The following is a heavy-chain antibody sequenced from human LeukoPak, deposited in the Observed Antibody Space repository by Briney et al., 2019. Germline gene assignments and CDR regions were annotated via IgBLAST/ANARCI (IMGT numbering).Heavy chain of an antibody. Sequence: SETLSLTCSVSGGSIGRGSYYWGSIRQPPGKGLEWIGSIYYSGSTYYSPSLKSRVTISVDTSKNQFSLKLSSVTAADTAVYYCARLLRVGYCSTTTCNWFDPWGQGTLVTVSS. D-gene: IGHD2-2*03. V-gene: IGHV4-39*07. CDR2: IYYSGST. J-gene: IGHJ5*02. CDR3: ARLLRVGYCSTTTCNWFDP. CDR1: GGSIGRGSYY.